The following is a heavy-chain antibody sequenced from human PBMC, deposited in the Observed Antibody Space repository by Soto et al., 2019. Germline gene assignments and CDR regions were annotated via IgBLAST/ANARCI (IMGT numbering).Heavy chain of an antibody. CDR1: GGSISSGGYY. V-gene: IGHV4-31*03. Sequence: QVQLQESGPGLVKPSQTLSLTCTVSGGSISSGGYYWSWIRQHPGKGLEWIGYIYYSGSTYYNPSLKSRVTISVDTSKNQFSLKLGSVTAADTAVYYCARGYYYGSGTRYYFDYWGQGTLVTVSS. CDR2: IYYSGST. CDR3: ARGYYYGSGTRYYFDY. J-gene: IGHJ4*02. D-gene: IGHD3-10*01.